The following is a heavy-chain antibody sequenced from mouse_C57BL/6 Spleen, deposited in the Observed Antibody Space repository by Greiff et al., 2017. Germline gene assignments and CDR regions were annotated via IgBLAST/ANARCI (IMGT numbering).Heavy chain of an antibody. V-gene: IGHV2-2*01. CDR3: ASTTVVANYYAMDY. CDR1: GFSLTSYG. CDR2: IWSGGST. D-gene: IGHD1-1*01. J-gene: IGHJ4*01. Sequence: QVQLQQSGPGLVQPSQRLSITCTVSGFSLTSYGVHWVRQSPGKGLEWLGVIWSGGSTNYNAAFISRLIISKDNSKSQVFFKRNSLQADDTAIYYCASTTVVANYYAMDYWGQGTSVTVSS.